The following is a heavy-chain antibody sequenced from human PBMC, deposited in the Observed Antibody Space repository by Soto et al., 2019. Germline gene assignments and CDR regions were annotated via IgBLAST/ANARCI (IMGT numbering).Heavy chain of an antibody. CDR1: GFTFSSYW. J-gene: IGHJ6*02. CDR3: AREIARRICGMDV. D-gene: IGHD2-15*01. V-gene: IGHV3-7*01. Sequence: PVGSLRLSCAASGFTFSSYWMSWVRQAPGKGLEWVANIKQDGSEKYYVDSVKGRFTISRDNAKNSLYLQMNSLRAEDTAVYYCAREIARRICGMDVWGQGTTVTVSS. CDR2: IKQDGSEK.